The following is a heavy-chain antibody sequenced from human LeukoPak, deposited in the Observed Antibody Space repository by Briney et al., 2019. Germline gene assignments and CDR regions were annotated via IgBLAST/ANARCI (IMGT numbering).Heavy chain of an antibody. CDR2: IFYTGNA. CDR1: GGSISGYH. CDR3: ARSPGTMVRGVTRSFFDH. D-gene: IGHD3-10*01. J-gene: IGHJ4*02. V-gene: IGHV4-59*12. Sequence: SETLSLTCTVSGGSISGYHWNWIRQSPGKGLEWIANIFYTGNADYNPSLNSRVTISVDTSKNQFSLKLSSVTAADTAVYYCARSPGTMVRGVTRSFFDHWGQGTLVAVSS.